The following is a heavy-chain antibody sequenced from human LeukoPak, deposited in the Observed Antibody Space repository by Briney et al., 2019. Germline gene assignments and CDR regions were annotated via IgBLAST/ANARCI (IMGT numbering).Heavy chain of an antibody. CDR2: ISGSGGST. V-gene: IGHV3-23*01. D-gene: IGHD2-15*01. J-gene: IGHJ4*02. Sequence: GGSLTLSCAASGFTFSSYAMSWVRQAPGKGLEWVSAISGSGGSTYYADSVKGRFTISRDNSENTLYLQMNSLRAEDTAVYYCAKDDACSGGSCYLFDYWGQGTLVTVSS. CDR1: GFTFSSYA. CDR3: AKDDACSGGSCYLFDY.